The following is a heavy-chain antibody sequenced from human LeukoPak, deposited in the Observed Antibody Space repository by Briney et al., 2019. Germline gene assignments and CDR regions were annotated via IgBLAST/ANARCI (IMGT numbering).Heavy chain of an antibody. CDR2: ISSSSYI. CDR1: GFTFSSYS. CDR3: ARAPSDYGDYVGDY. J-gene: IGHJ4*02. V-gene: IGHV3-21*01. Sequence: GGSLRLSCAASGFTFSSYSMNWVRQAPGKGLEWVSSISSSSYIYYADSVKGRFTISRDNAKNSLYLQMNSLRAEDTAVYYCARAPSDYGDYVGDYWGQGTLVTVSS. D-gene: IGHD4-17*01.